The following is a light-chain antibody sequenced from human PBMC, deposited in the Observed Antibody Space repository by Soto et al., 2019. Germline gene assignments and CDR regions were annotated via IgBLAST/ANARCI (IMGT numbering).Light chain of an antibody. V-gene: IGKV1-9*01. Sequence: DIHLTQSPSFLSASVGDRVTITCRASQGIASSLAWYQQKAGKAPKLLIYAASTLESGVPSRFSGSGSETEFTLTISSLQPEDFAIYYCQQFNSYPLTFGGGTKVEIK. CDR3: QQFNSYPLT. J-gene: IGKJ4*01. CDR2: AAS. CDR1: QGIASS.